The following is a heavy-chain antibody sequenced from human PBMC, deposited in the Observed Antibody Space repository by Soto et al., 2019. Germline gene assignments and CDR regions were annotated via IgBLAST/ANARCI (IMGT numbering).Heavy chain of an antibody. CDR2: INPGGGST. D-gene: IGHD6-19*01. CDR1: GYTFTHYY. V-gene: IGHV1-46*01. Sequence: QVQLVQSGAEVKKPGASVKVSCKASGYTFTHYYMHWVRQAPGQGLEWMGIINPGGGSTNYAQKFQGRVTMTRDTSTSTVYIELSSLRSDDTAVYYCAREVSSGRAYWGQGTLVTVSS. J-gene: IGHJ4*02. CDR3: AREVSSGRAY.